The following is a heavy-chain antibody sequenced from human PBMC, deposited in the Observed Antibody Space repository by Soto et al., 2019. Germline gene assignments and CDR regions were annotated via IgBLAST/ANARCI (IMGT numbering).Heavy chain of an antibody. J-gene: IGHJ1*01. CDR3: TTGGFLEYYYGSGSYYIPRLAEYFQH. Sequence: GGSLRLSCAASGFTFSNAWMSWVRQAPGKGLEWVGRIKSKTDGGTTDYAAPVKGRFTISRDDSKNTLYLQMNSLKTEDTAVYYCTTGGFLEYYYGSGSYYIPRLAEYFQHWGQGTLVTVSS. CDR2: IKSKTDGGTT. V-gene: IGHV3-15*01. D-gene: IGHD3-10*01. CDR1: GFTFSNAW.